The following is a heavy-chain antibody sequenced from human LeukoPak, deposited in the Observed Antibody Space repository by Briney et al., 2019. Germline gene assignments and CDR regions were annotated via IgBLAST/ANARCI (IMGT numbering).Heavy chain of an antibody. CDR2: ISAYNGNT. Sequence: ASVTVSCKASGYTVSSYGISWVRQAPGQGLEWMGWISAYNGNTYYAQNLQGRVTMTTDTSTSTAYMEVRSLRSDDTAVYYCARDLKRGYSSGRYSWGTGSSNDYWGQGTLVTVSS. CDR3: ARDLKRGYSSGRYSWGTGSSNDY. D-gene: IGHD6-19*01. V-gene: IGHV1-18*01. CDR1: GYTVSSYG. J-gene: IGHJ4*02.